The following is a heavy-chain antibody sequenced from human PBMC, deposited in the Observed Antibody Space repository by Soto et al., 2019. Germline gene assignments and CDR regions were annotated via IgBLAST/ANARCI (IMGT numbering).Heavy chain of an antibody. D-gene: IGHD2-15*01. J-gene: IGHJ3*02. CDR1: GGTFRSYA. V-gene: IGHV1-69*13. CDR2: IIPIFGTA. CDR3: ARDLTAECSGGSCYEGDAFDI. Sequence: ASVKLSCKASGGTFRSYAISWVRQAPGQGLEWMGGIIPIFGTANYAQKFQGRVTITADESTSTAYMELSSLRSVDTAVYYCARDLTAECSGGSCYEGDAFDIWGQGTMVTVSS.